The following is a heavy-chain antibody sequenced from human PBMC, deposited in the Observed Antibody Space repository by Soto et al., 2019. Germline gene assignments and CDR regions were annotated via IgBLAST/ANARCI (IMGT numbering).Heavy chain of an antibody. D-gene: IGHD2-15*01. CDR3: XXXXXXXXXVGLDY. Sequence: QVQLVESGGGVVQPGRSLRLSCAASGFTFSSYAMHWVRQAPGKGLEWVAVISYDGSNKYYADSVKGRFTISRDNSKXXXXXXXXXXXXXXXXXXXXXXXXXXXXXVGLDYWGQGTLVTVSS. J-gene: IGHJ4*02. V-gene: IGHV3-30-3*01. CDR1: GFTFSSYA. CDR2: ISYDGSNK.